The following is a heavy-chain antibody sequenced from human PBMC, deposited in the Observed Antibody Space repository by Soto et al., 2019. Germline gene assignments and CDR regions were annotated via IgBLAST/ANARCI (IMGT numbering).Heavy chain of an antibody. CDR3: AKGALGYYYYDGMDV. Sequence: QVQLVESGGGVVQPGRSLRLSCAASGFTFSSYGMHWVRQAPGKGLEWVAVISYDGSNKYYADSVKGRFTISRDNSKNTLYLQMNSLRAEDTAVYYCAKGALGYYYYDGMDVWGQGTTVTVSS. D-gene: IGHD6-13*01. CDR1: GFTFSSYG. V-gene: IGHV3-30*18. CDR2: ISYDGSNK. J-gene: IGHJ6*02.